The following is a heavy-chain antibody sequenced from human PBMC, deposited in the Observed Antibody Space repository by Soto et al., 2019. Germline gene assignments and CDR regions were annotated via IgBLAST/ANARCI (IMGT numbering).Heavy chain of an antibody. CDR1: GGSISSYW. CDR2: IYHSGST. J-gene: IGHJ3*02. D-gene: IGHD5-18*01. V-gene: IGHV4-59*12. CDR3: ARVWGYSYGLASDI. Sequence: SETLSLTCTVSGGSISSYWWGWIRQPPGKGLEWIGYIYHSGSTYYNPSLKSRVTISVDRSKNQFSLKLSSVTAADTAVYYCARVWGYSYGLASDIWGQGTMVTVSS.